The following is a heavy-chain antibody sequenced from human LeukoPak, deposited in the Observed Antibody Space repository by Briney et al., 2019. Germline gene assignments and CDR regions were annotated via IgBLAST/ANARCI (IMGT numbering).Heavy chain of an antibody. CDR1: GGSFSGYY. CDR3: ARDCSGTSCGFDY. CDR2: INHSGST. J-gene: IGHJ4*02. Sequence: PSETLSLTCAVYGGSFSGYYWSWIRQPPGKGLEWIGEINHSGSTNYNPSLKSRVTISVDTSKNQFSLKVTSVTAADTAVYFCARDCSGTSCGFDYWGQGALVTVSS. V-gene: IGHV4-34*01. D-gene: IGHD2-2*01.